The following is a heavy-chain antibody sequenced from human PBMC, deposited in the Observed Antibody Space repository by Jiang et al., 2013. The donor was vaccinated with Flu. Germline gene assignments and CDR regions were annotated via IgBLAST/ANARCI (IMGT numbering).Heavy chain of an antibody. CDR3: AREGREMVPVRLGPSFFDI. D-gene: IGHD5-24*01. V-gene: IGHV4-34*01. J-gene: IGHJ3*02. Sequence: LLKPSETLSLTCAVYGGSFRGYYWSWIRQTPGKGLEWIGEIDDSGSTNYNPSVKSRFTIFVDTSKNQFSLKLSSVTAADTAVYFCAREGREMVPVRLGPSFFDIWGQGTMVTVSS. CDR1: GGSFRGYY. CDR2: IDDSGST.